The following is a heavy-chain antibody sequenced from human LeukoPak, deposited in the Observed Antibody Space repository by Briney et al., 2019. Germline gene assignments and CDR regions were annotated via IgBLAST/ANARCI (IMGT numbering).Heavy chain of an antibody. J-gene: IGHJ4*02. D-gene: IGHD3-22*01. Sequence: ASVKVSCKASGYTFTGYYMHWVRQAPGQGLEWMGWINPNSGGTNYAQKFQGWVTMTRDTSISTAYMELSRLRSDDTAVYYCARDQEYYYDSSGLGYWGQGTLVTVSS. V-gene: IGHV1-2*04. CDR2: INPNSGGT. CDR3: ARDQEYYYDSSGLGY. CDR1: GYTFTGYY.